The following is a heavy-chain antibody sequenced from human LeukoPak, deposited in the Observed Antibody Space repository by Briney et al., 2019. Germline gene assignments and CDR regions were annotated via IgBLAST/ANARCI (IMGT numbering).Heavy chain of an antibody. J-gene: IGHJ4*02. Sequence: GESLKISCKASGYTFTNYWIGWVRPTPGKGLGRMGIINPGDFDTSYRTSFQGHVTMSVDESTSTAYLHWTSLKASDTAIYYCARHAGYCTGGKCYSFYYFDYWGQGTLVTVSS. CDR3: ARHAGYCTGGKCYSFYYFDY. V-gene: IGHV5-51*01. D-gene: IGHD2-15*01. CDR1: GYTFTNYW. CDR2: INPGDFDT.